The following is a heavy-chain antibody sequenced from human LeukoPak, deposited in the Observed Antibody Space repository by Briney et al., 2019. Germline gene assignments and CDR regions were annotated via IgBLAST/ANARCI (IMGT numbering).Heavy chain of an antibody. V-gene: IGHV4-39*02. CDR3: ARLWGSGYGHIDD. CDR1: GDSISTETYY. J-gene: IGHJ4*02. Sequence: PSETLSLTCTVSGDSISTETYYWGWVRQPPGKGLEWIGSIYYRGNTYYNPSLKSRVTISVDTSKNNFSLKLSSVTAADTAVYYCARLWGSGYGHIDDWGQGTLVTVSS. CDR2: IYYRGNT. D-gene: IGHD5-12*01.